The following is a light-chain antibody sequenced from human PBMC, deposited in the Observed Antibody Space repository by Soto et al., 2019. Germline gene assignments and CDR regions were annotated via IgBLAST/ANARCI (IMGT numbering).Light chain of an antibody. Sequence: QSVLTQPPSVSAAPGQKVTISCSRSSSNIGNNYVSWYQQLPGTAPKLLIYENNKRPSGIPDRFSGSKSGTSATLGITGLQTGDEADYYCGTWDSSLSAAVFGGGTQLTVL. V-gene: IGLV1-51*02. CDR1: SSNIGNNY. CDR2: ENN. CDR3: GTWDSSLSAAV. J-gene: IGLJ7*01.